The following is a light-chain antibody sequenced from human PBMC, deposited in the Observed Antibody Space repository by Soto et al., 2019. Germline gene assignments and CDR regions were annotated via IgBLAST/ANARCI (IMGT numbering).Light chain of an antibody. V-gene: IGLV2-8*01. CDR2: EVS. CDR3: SSYTGSSYV. J-gene: IGLJ1*01. Sequence: QSALTQPPSASGSPGQSVTISCTGTGSDVGDYNYVSWYQQHPGKAPKLMIYEVSKRPSGVPVRFSGSKSGNTASLTVSGLQAEDEANYYCSSYTGSSYVFGTGTKLTVL. CDR1: GSDVGDYNY.